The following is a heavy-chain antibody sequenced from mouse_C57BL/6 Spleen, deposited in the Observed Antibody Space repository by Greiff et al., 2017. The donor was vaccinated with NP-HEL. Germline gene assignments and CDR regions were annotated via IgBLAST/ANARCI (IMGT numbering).Heavy chain of an antibody. CDR3: ARHDYSNYVSYAMDY. J-gene: IGHJ4*01. CDR2: ISNGGGST. CDR1: GFTFSDYY. V-gene: IGHV5-12*01. Sequence: EVQGVESGGGLVQPGGSLKLSCAASGFTFSDYYMYWVRQTPEKRLEWVAYISNGGGSTYYPDTVKGRFTISRDNAKNTLYLQMSRLKSEDTAMYYCARHDYSNYVSYAMDYWGQGTSVTVSS. D-gene: IGHD2-5*01.